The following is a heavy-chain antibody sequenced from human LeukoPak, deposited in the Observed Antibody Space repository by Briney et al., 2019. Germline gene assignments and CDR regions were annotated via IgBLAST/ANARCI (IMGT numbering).Heavy chain of an antibody. CDR2: IKQDGSEE. CDR1: GFTFSSYW. V-gene: IGHV3-7*01. Sequence: GGSLRLSCAASGFTFSSYWMSWVRQAPGKGLEWVANIKQDGSEEYYVDSVKGRFTISRDNAKNSLYLQMNSLRAEDTAVYYCARDQVDRIWYFDYWGQGTLVTVSS. J-gene: IGHJ4*02. CDR3: ARDQVDRIWYFDY. D-gene: IGHD1-14*01.